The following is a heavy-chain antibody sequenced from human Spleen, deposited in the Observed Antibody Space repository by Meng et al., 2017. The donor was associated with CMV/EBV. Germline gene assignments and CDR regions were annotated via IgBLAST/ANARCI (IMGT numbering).Heavy chain of an antibody. V-gene: IGHV1-2*02. CDR3: ARGGQAYCGGDCYSGWFDP. D-gene: IGHD2-21*01. J-gene: IGHJ5*02. CDR2: VNTYSGGA. CDR1: FTVCY. Sequence: FTVCYLPWVRQRPAQGLEWMGWVNTYSGGANYAQKFQGKVSMTRDTSISTAYMELSRLRSDDTAVYYCARGGQAYCGGDCYSGWFDPWGQGTLVTVSS.